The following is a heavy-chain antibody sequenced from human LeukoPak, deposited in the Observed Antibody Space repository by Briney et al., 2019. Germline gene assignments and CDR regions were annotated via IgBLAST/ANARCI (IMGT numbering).Heavy chain of an antibody. CDR2: ISWNSGSR. CDR3: AKGVVVTAHDAFDI. J-gene: IGHJ3*02. V-gene: IGHV3-9*01. CDR1: GFTFDDYA. Sequence: PGGFLRLSCAASGFTFDDYAMHWVRQAPAKGLEWVSGISWNSGSRAYADSVKGRFTISRDNAKNSLYLQMNSLRAEDTALYYCAKGVVVTAHDAFDIWGQETMVTV. D-gene: IGHD2-21*02.